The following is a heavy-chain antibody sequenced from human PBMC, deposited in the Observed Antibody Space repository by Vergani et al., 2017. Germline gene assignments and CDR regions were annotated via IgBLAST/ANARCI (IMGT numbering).Heavy chain of an antibody. Sequence: EVQLVQSGAEVKKPGESLKISCKGYGYSFTSYWIGWVRQMPGEGLEWMGIIYPGDSDTSYSPSFQGQVTISADKSISTAYLQWSSLKASDTAMYYCARTTTTVTTFNWFDPWGQGTLVTVSA. J-gene: IGHJ5*02. D-gene: IGHD4-17*01. V-gene: IGHV5-51*03. CDR3: ARTTTTVTTFNWFDP. CDR2: IYPGDSDT. CDR1: GYSFTSYW.